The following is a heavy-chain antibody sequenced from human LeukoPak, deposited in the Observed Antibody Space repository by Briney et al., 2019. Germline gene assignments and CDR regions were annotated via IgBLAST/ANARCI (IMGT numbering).Heavy chain of an antibody. CDR1: GFTFSGYG. V-gene: IGHV3-33*01. CDR2: IWYDGSNK. J-gene: IGHJ4*02. Sequence: PGRSLRLSCAASGFTFSGYGMHWVRQAPGKGLEWVAVIWYDGSNKYYADSVKGRFTISRDNSKNTLYLQMNSLRAEDTAVYYCAMWIQVWKFDYWGQGTLVTVSS. CDR3: AMWIQVWKFDY. D-gene: IGHD5-18*01.